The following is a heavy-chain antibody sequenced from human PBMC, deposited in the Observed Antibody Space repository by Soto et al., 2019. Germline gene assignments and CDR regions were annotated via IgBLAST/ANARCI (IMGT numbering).Heavy chain of an antibody. CDR3: ARVWVDTAMAFDY. Sequence: SETLSLTCTVSGGSISSYYWSWIRQPPGKGLEWIGYIYYSGSTNYNPSLKSRVTISVDTSKNQFSLKLSSVTAADTAVYYCARVWVDTAMAFDYWGQGTLVTVSS. CDR1: GGSISSYY. CDR2: IYYSGST. D-gene: IGHD5-18*01. J-gene: IGHJ4*02. V-gene: IGHV4-59*01.